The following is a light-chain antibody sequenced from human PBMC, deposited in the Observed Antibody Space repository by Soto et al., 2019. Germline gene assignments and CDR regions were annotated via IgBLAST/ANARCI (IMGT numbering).Light chain of an antibody. Sequence: QSALTQPASVSGSPGQSITFSCTGTSNDVGSYNFVSWYQHHPGKAPKLMIYEATKWPSGVSHRFSGSKSGNTASLTISGLQAEDEGEYYCCSYAGSMTWVFGGGTKLTVL. CDR1: SNDVGSYNF. J-gene: IGLJ3*02. CDR3: CSYAGSMTWV. CDR2: EAT. V-gene: IGLV2-23*01.